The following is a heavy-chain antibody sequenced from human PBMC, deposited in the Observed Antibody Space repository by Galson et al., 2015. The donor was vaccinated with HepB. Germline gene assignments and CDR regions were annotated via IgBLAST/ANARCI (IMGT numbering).Heavy chain of an antibody. CDR3: AREMGLADIAVADHDAFDI. V-gene: IGHV3-33*08. CDR2: IWYDGSNK. Sequence: SLRLSCAASGFTFSSYGMHWVRQAPGKGLEWVAVIWYDGSNKYYADSVKGRFTISRDNSKNTLYLQMNSLRAEDTAVYYCAREMGLADIAVADHDAFDIWGQGTMVTVSS. J-gene: IGHJ3*02. CDR1: GFTFSSYG. D-gene: IGHD6-19*01.